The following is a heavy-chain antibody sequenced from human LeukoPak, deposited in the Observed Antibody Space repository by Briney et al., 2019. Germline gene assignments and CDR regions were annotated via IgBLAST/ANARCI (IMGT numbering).Heavy chain of an antibody. Sequence: SETLSLTCTVSGGSISSSSYYWGWIRQPPGKGLEWIGYIHYSGSTKYNPSLRSRVTVSVDTSKNQFSLKMSSVTAADTAVYYCARHLASWFDPWGQGTLVTVSS. V-gene: IGHV4-61*05. CDR1: GGSISSSSYY. CDR3: ARHLASWFDP. J-gene: IGHJ5*02. CDR2: IHYSGST.